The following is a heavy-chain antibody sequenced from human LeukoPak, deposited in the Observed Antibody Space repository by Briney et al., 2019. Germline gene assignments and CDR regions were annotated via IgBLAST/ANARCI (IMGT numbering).Heavy chain of an antibody. CDR1: GFAFSSYW. CDR2: IRPDGNEK. D-gene: IGHD2-2*01. J-gene: IGHJ5*02. Sequence: GGSLRLSCAASGFAFSSYWMTWVRQAPGKGLQWMANIRPDGNEKYYVDSVKGRFTISRDNAKNSLYLQMNSLRAEDTAIYYCARVSIVGVPGYNWFDPWRQETLVTVSS. V-gene: IGHV3-7*01. CDR3: ARVSIVGVPGYNWFDP.